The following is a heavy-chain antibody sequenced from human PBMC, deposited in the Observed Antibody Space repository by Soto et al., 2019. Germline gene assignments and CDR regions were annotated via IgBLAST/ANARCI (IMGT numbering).Heavy chain of an antibody. CDR1: GFTFRNAW. J-gene: IGHJ3*02. V-gene: IGHV3-15*01. CDR2: IKSTPDGGTT. CDR3: TTSVTSAGAFGI. D-gene: IGHD3-16*01. Sequence: EVQLVESGGGLVKPGASLRLSCAASGFTFRNAWMSWVRQAPGKGLEWTGRIKSTPDGGTTDYAAPVKGRFTVSRDDSTNTLYLQMNSLKVEDTAVYYCTTSVTSAGAFGIWGQGTVVTVSS.